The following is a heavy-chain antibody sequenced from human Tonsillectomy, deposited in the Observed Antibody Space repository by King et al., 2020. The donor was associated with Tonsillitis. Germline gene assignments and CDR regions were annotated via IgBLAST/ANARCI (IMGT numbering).Heavy chain of an antibody. CDR3: ARLNWNYARTFDY. CDR2: IYHSGST. Sequence: QLQESGSGLVKPSQTLSLTCAVSGGSISSGGYSWSWIRQPPGKGLEWIGYIYHSGSTHYNPSLKSRVPISVDRSKNQSSLKLSSVTAADTAVYYCARLNWNYARTFDYWGQGTLVTVSS. V-gene: IGHV4-30-2*01. CDR1: GGSISSGGYS. D-gene: IGHD1-7*01. J-gene: IGHJ4*02.